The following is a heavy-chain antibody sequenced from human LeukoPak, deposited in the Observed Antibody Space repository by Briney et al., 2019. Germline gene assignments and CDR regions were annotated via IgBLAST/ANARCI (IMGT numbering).Heavy chain of an antibody. CDR1: GFIFSGSA. CDR2: ISYDGTTK. Sequence: GGSLRLSCATSGFIFSGSATHWVRQAPGKGLEWVALISYDGTTKYYADSVKGRFTISRDNSKNTLYLQMNSLRAEDTAVYYCARDPVGYYFDYWGQGTLVTVSS. J-gene: IGHJ4*02. D-gene: IGHD3-10*01. V-gene: IGHV3-30-3*01. CDR3: ARDPVGYYFDY.